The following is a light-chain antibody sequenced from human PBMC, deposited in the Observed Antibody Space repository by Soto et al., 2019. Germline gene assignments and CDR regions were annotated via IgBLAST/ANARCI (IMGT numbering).Light chain of an antibody. V-gene: IGLV2-8*01. Sequence: QSVLTQPPSASGSPGQSVTISCTGTSSDVGGYNYVSWYRQHPGKAPKLMIYEVTKRPSGVPDRFSGSKSGNTASLTVSGLQAEDAADYYCNSYAGSNNVVFGGGTKLTVL. CDR2: EVT. J-gene: IGLJ2*01. CDR1: SSDVGGYNY. CDR3: NSYAGSNNVV.